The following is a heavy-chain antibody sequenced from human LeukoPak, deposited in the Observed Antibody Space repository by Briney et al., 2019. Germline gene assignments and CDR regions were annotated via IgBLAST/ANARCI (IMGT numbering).Heavy chain of an antibody. D-gene: IGHD6-6*01. CDR3: ASAEYSSSSAGDY. CDR1: GFTVSSNY. Sequence: GSLRLSCAASGFTVSSNYMSWVRQAPGKGLEWVSVIHSGGSTYYADSVKGRFTISRDNSKNTLYLQMNSLRAEDTAVYYCASAEYSSSSAGDYWGQGTLVTVSS. V-gene: IGHV3-53*01. J-gene: IGHJ4*02. CDR2: IHSGGST.